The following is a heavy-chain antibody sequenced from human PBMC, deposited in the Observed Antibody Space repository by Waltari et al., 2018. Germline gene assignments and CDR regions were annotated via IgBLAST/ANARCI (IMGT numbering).Heavy chain of an antibody. CDR3: ARGRIAVAGTRSNINYYYGMDV. Sequence: QVQLVESGGGVVQPGRSLRLSCAASGFTFSSYAMHWVRQAPGKGMEGVAVISYDGSNKYYADSVKGRFTISRDNSKNTLYLQMNSLRAEDTAVYYCARGRIAVAGTRSNINYYYGMDVWGQGTTVTVSS. CDR2: ISYDGSNK. D-gene: IGHD6-19*01. CDR1: GFTFSSYA. V-gene: IGHV3-30-3*01. J-gene: IGHJ6*02.